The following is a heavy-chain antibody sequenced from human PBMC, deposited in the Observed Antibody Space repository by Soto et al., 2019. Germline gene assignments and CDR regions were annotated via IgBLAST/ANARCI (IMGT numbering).Heavy chain of an antibody. D-gene: IGHD6-19*01. CDR2: IYYSGST. V-gene: IGHV4-39*01. CDR3: AGSIAVAGFRYYYYGMDV. J-gene: IGHJ6*02. Sequence: QLQLQESGPGLVKPSETLSLTCTVSAGSISSSSYYWGWIRQPPGKGLEWIGSIYYSGSTYYNPSLKSRVTISVDTSKNQFSLKLSSVTAADTAVYYCAGSIAVAGFRYYYYGMDVWGQGTTVTVSS. CDR1: AGSISSSSYY.